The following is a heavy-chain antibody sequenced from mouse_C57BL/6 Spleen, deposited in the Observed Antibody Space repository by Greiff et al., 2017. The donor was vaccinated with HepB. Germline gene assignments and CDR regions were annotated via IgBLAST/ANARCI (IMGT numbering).Heavy chain of an antibody. D-gene: IGHD2-5*01. V-gene: IGHV1-54*01. CDR1: GYAFTNYL. Sequence: QVQLQQSGAELVRPGTSVKVSCKASGYAFTNYLIEWVKQRPGQGLEWIGVINPGSGGTNYNEKFKGKATLTADKSSSPAYMQLSSLTSEDSAVYFCARGGVDYSNYVAWFAYWGQGTLVTVSA. CDR2: INPGSGGT. CDR3: ARGGVDYSNYVAWFAY. J-gene: IGHJ3*01.